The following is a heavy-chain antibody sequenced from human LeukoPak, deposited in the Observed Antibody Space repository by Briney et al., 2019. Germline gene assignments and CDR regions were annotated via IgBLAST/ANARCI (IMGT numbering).Heavy chain of an antibody. CDR2: IYQSGST. V-gene: IGHV4-38-2*02. J-gene: IGHJ4*02. Sequence: SETLSLTCTVSGYSIANGYQWAWIRQPPGKRLEWIGSIYQSGSTYDNLSLKSRLTMSVDTSKNQSSLKMRSVTAADTAIYYCARSEINDYMRFWGQGILVTVSS. D-gene: IGHD4-11*01. CDR3: ARSEINDYMRF. CDR1: GYSIANGYQ.